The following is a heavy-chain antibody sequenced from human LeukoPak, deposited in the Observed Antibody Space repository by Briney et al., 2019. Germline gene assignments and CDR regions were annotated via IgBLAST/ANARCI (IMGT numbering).Heavy chain of an antibody. V-gene: IGHV1-18*01. CDR3: ARDSSVEDTAWWFDP. CDR2: INGYNAIA. J-gene: IGHJ5*02. Sequence: ASVKVSCKASGYSFTSYGISWVRQAPGQGLEWVGWINGYNAIAKYEQKFQGRVTMTTDTSTSTAYMEVGSLTSDDTAVYYCARDSSVEDTAWWFDPWGQGTLVTVSS. D-gene: IGHD3-10*01. CDR1: GYSFTSYG.